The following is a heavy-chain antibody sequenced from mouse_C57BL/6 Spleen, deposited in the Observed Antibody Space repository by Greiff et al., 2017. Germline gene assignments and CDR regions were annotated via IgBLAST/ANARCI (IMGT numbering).Heavy chain of an antibody. Sequence: EVMLVESEGGLVQPGSSMKLSCTASGFTFSDYYMAWVRQVPEKGLEWVANINYDGSSTYYLDSLKSRFIISRDNAKNILYLQMSSLKSEDTATYYCARGSGNFYWYFDVWGTGTTVTVSS. D-gene: IGHD2-1*01. CDR2: INYDGSST. J-gene: IGHJ1*03. V-gene: IGHV5-16*01. CDR3: ARGSGNFYWYFDV. CDR1: GFTFSDYY.